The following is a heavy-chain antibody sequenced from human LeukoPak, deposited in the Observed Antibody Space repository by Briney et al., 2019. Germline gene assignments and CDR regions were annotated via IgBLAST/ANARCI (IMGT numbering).Heavy chain of an antibody. CDR3: ARYGGNRAFDY. J-gene: IGHJ4*02. CDR1: GGSISSYY. CDR2: IYYSGST. V-gene: IGHV4-59*08. Sequence: PSETLSLTCTVSGGSISSYYWSWIRQPPGKGLEWIGYIYYSGSTNHNPSLKSRVTISVDTSKNQFSLKLSSVTAADTAVYYCARYGGNRAFDYWGQGTLVTVSS. D-gene: IGHD4-23*01.